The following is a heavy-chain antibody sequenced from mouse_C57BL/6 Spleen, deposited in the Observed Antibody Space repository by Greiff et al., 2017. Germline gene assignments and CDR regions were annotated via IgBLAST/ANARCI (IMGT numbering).Heavy chain of an antibody. CDR1: GFTFSDFY. D-gene: IGHD4-1*01. CDR2: SRNKANDYTT. V-gene: IGHV7-1*01. Sequence: EVKLMESGGGLVQSGRSLRPSCATSGFTFSDFYMEWVRQAPGKGLEWIAASRNKANDYTTEYSASVKGRFIVSRYTSQSILYLQMNALRAGDTAIYYCARDELGGRFAYWGQGTLVTVSA. CDR3: ARDELGGRFAY. J-gene: IGHJ3*01.